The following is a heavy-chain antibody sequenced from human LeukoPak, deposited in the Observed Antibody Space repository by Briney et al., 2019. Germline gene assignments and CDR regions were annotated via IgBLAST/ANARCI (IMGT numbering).Heavy chain of an antibody. V-gene: IGHV3-30*04. CDR3: ARDRLGYSSGWYNAFDI. Sequence: GGSLRLSCAASGFTFSNYAMNWLRQAPGKGLEWVAIISYDGSNKYYADSVKGRFTISRDNPKNTLYLQMKSLRAEDTAVYYFARDRLGYSSGWYNAFDIWGQGTMVIVSS. D-gene: IGHD6-19*01. J-gene: IGHJ3*02. CDR1: GFTFSNYA. CDR2: ISYDGSNK.